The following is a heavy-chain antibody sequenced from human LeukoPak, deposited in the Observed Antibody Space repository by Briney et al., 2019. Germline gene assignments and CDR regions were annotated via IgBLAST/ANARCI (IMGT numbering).Heavy chain of an antibody. CDR3: ARDHDWAFDL. V-gene: IGHV3-48*02. CDR1: GFIFSTYA. Sequence: PGGSLRLSCAASGFIFSTYAMHWVRQAPGKGLEWIAYINHNAEMIFYPDFVKGRFSISRDNAKNSLYLQMNALRYEDTAIYYCARDHDWAFDLWGQGTLVTVSS. J-gene: IGHJ4*02. CDR2: INHNAEMI. D-gene: IGHD3-9*01.